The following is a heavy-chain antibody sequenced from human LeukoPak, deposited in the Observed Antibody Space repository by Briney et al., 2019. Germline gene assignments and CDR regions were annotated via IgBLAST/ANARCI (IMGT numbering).Heavy chain of an antibody. D-gene: IGHD3-16*01. CDR2: IYSADNT. CDR1: GFTVSSNY. V-gene: IGHV3-53*01. CDR3: AKSPPYVRYYFDF. Sequence: PGGSLRLSCAASGFTVSSNYMSWVRQAPGKGLEWVSVIYSADNTYYADSVKGRFTISRDNSKNTLYLQMNSLRAEDTAVYYCAKSPPYVRYYFDFWGQGTLVTVSS. J-gene: IGHJ4*02.